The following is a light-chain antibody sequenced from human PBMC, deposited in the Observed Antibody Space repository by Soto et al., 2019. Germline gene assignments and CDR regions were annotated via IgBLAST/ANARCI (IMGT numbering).Light chain of an antibody. Sequence: QSALTQPASVSGSPGQSITISCTGTSSDVGGYNYVSWYQQHPGKAPKLMIYDVSNRPSGVSNRFSGSKSANTASLTISGPQAEDEADYYCSSHTSSSTSYVFGTGTKVTVL. CDR3: SSHTSSSTSYV. CDR2: DVS. J-gene: IGLJ1*01. CDR1: SSDVGGYNY. V-gene: IGLV2-14*01.